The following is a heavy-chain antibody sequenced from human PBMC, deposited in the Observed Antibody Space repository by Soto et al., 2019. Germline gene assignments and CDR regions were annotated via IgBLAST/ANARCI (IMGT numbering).Heavy chain of an antibody. CDR3: ARGGYCSGGSCFGYYYYYGMDV. J-gene: IGHJ6*02. CDR1: GFTFSSYW. CDR2: INSDGSST. D-gene: IGHD2-15*01. V-gene: IGHV3-74*01. Sequence: LRLSCAASGFTFSSYWMHWVRQAPGKGLVWVSRINSDGSSTSYADSVKGRFTISRDNAKNTLYLQMNSLRAEDTAVYYCARGGYCSGGSCFGYYYYYGMDVWGQGTTVTVSS.